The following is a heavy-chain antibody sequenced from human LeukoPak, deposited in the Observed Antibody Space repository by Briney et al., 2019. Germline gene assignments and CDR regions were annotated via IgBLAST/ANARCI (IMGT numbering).Heavy chain of an antibody. CDR3: ARGGDSYGSLTDY. D-gene: IGHD5-18*01. Sequence: KSSETLSLTCTVSGGSISSGDYYWSWIRQPPGKGLEWIGYIYYSGSTYHNPSLKSRVTISVDTSKNQFSLKLSSVTAADTAVYYCARGGDSYGSLTDYWGQGTLVTVSS. CDR2: IYYSGST. CDR1: GGSISSGDYY. V-gene: IGHV4-30-4*01. J-gene: IGHJ4*02.